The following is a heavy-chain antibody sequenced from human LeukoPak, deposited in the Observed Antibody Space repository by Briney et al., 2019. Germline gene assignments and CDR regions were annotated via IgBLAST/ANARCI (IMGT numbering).Heavy chain of an antibody. V-gene: IGHV4-39*07. CDR3: ARSDGSGLVRI. CDR2: ILDSGNT. Sequence: SETLSLTCTVSGVSIGSSGSYGGWIRKPPGKGVEWIGNILDSGNTYYNTSLKSRVTISLDTSKNRFSLNLNSVTAADTAVYYCARSDGSGLVRIWGQGTMVTVSS. CDR1: GVSIGSSGSY. J-gene: IGHJ3*02. D-gene: IGHD3-22*01.